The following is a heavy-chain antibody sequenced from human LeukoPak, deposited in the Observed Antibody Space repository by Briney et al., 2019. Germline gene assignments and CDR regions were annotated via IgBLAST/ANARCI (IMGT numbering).Heavy chain of an antibody. CDR2: ISAYNGNT. CDR1: GYTFTSYG. V-gene: IGHV1-18*01. CDR3: ARGYCSGGSCYYLGPNAFDI. D-gene: IGHD2-15*01. J-gene: IGHJ3*02. Sequence: ASVKVSCKASGYTFTSYGISWVRQAPGQGLEWMGWISAYNGNTNYAQKLQGRVTMTTDTSTSTAYMELRSLRSDDTAVYYCARGYCSGGSCYYLGPNAFDIWGQGTMVTVSS.